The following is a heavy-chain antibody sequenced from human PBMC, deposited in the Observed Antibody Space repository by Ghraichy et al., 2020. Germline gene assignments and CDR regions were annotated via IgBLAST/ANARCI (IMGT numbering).Heavy chain of an antibody. CDR2: ISDTGST. J-gene: IGHJ6*02. V-gene: IGHV4-59*08. CDR3: ARLWNRDRPASRNFYYYGVDV. Sequence: SETLSLTCAVSGGSFTDYYLTWIRQPPGRRREWIGYISDTGSTNYNPSLKGRVTISIDASKSQLSLKLNSVTAADTAVYYCARLWNRDRPASRNFYYYGVDVWGQGTTVTVSS. CDR1: GGSFTDYY. D-gene: IGHD1/OR15-1a*01.